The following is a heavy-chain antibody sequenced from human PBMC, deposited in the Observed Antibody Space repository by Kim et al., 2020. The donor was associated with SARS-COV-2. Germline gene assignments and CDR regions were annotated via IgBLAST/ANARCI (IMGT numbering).Heavy chain of an antibody. Sequence: ASVKVSCKASGYTFTSYGISWVRQAPGQGLEWMGWISAYNGNTNYAQKLQGRVTMTTDTSTSTAYMELRSLRSDDTAVYYCARDQVMITFGGVIASYYFDSWGQGTLVTVSS. D-gene: IGHD3-16*02. V-gene: IGHV1-18*01. J-gene: IGHJ4*02. CDR1: GYTFTSYG. CDR2: ISAYNGNT. CDR3: ARDQVMITFGGVIASYYFDS.